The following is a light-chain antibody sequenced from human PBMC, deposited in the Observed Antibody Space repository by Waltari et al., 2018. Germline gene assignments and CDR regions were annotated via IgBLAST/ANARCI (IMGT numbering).Light chain of an antibody. J-gene: IGKJ4*01. Sequence: DIRMTQSPSSLSASVGDRVTITCQATQGVADWVAWYRQKPGKAPTLLIYSTSTLQNGVPSRFSASGSGAVFTLTITSLQPEDFATYYCQQGYGYSTFGGGTKIEI. CDR2: STS. CDR3: QQGYGYST. CDR1: QGVADW. V-gene: IGKV1-12*01.